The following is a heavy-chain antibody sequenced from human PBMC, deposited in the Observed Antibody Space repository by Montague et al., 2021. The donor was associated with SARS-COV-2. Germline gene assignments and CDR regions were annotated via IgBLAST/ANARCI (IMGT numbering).Heavy chain of an antibody. Sequence: PALVKPTQTLTLTCTFSGFSLSTSGMCVSWIRQPPGKALEWLARXDWDDDKYYSTSLKTRLTISKDTSKNQVVLTMTNMDPVDTATYYCARIQATVNAFDIWGQGKMVTVSS. CDR1: GFSLSTSGMC. CDR2: XDWDDDK. CDR3: ARIQATVNAFDI. V-gene: IGHV2-70*11. D-gene: IGHD4-17*01. J-gene: IGHJ3*02.